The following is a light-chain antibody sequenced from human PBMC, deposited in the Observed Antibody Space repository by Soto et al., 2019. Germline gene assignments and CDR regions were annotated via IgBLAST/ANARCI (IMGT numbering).Light chain of an antibody. V-gene: IGKV3-20*01. CDR1: QSVSSSY. CDR2: GAS. CDR3: QQYGSSTRT. J-gene: IGKJ1*01. Sequence: EIVLTQSPGTLSLSPGERATLSCRASQSVSSSYLAWYQQKPGQAPRLLIYGASSRATGIPDRFSGSGSGTDFPLTISRLEPEDFAVYYWQQYGSSTRTFGQGAKVEIK.